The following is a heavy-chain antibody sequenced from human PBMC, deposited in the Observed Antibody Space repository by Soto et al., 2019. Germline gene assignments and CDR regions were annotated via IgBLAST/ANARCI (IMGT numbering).Heavy chain of an antibody. Sequence: GSLRLSCAASGFTFSSYAMSWVRQAPGKGLEWVSAISGSGGSTYYADSVKGRFTISRDNSKNTLYLQMNSLRAEDTAVYYCAKVGRYIVVVVAATVPPYFDYWGQGTLVTVSS. CDR1: GFTFSSYA. CDR3: AKVGRYIVVVVAATVPPYFDY. V-gene: IGHV3-23*01. CDR2: ISGSGGST. D-gene: IGHD2-15*01. J-gene: IGHJ4*02.